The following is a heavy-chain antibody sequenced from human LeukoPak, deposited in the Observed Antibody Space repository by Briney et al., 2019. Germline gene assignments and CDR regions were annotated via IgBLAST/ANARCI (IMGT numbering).Heavy chain of an antibody. Sequence: GGSLRLSCAASGFTFSSYAMSWVRQAPGKGLEWVSAISGSGGSTYYADSVKGRFTISRDNSKNTLYLQMNSLRAEDTAVYYCAKDREYSSGWAWGLWWGQGTLVTVSS. D-gene: IGHD6-19*01. J-gene: IGHJ4*02. CDR1: GFTFSSYA. CDR2: ISGSGGST. CDR3: AKDREYSSGWAWGLW. V-gene: IGHV3-23*01.